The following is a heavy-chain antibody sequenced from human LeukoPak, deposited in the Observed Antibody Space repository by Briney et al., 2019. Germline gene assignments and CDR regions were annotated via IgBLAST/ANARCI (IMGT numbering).Heavy chain of an antibody. J-gene: IGHJ4*02. V-gene: IGHV4-34*01. CDR1: GGSFSGHF. CDR2: INHSGST. D-gene: IGHD4-11*01. CDR3: ASSTVTDTGFDY. Sequence: SETLSLTCAVYGGSFSGHFWSWIRQPPGTGLEWIGEINHSGSTKYNPSLKSRVTISIDTSKIQFSLKLSSVTAADTAVYYCASSTVTDTGFDYRGQGTLVTVSS.